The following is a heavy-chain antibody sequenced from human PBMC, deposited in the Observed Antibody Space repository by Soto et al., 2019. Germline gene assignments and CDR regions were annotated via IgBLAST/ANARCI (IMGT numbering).Heavy chain of an antibody. J-gene: IGHJ4*02. V-gene: IGHV3-7*01. CDR1: GFTFTSHW. Sequence: PGGSLRLSCAASGFTFTSHWMSWVRQAPGKGLEWVANIKEDGSERYYADSVKGRFTISRDNAKNSLSLQMNSLRAEDTAVYYCARNTIDYWGQGTLVTASS. D-gene: IGHD3-3*01. CDR3: ARNTIDY. CDR2: IKEDGSER.